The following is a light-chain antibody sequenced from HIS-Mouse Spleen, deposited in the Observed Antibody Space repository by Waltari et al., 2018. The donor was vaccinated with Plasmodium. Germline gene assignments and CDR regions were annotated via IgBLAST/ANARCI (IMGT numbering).Light chain of an antibody. CDR2: GPS. V-gene: IGKV3-15*01. J-gene: IGKJ3*01. CDR3: QQYNNWSFT. Sequence: EIVMTQSPATLSVSPGERATLSCRASQSVSSNLACYQHKPGQTPRRLIYGPSTRATGIPARFSCSGSGTEFTLTISCLQSEDVAVYYCQQYNNWSFTFGPGTKVDIK. CDR1: QSVSSN.